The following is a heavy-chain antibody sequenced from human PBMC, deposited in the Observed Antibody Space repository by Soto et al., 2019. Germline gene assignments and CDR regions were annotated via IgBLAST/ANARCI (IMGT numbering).Heavy chain of an antibody. J-gene: IGHJ4*02. CDR3: ARITMVRGPVSPYFDY. V-gene: IGHV3-48*02. Sequence: HPGGSLRLSCAASGFTFSSYSMNWVRQAPGKGLEWVSYISSSSSTIYYADSVKGRFTISRDNAKNSLYLQMNSLRDEDTAVYYCARITMVRGPVSPYFDYWGQGTLVTVSS. CDR1: GFTFSSYS. D-gene: IGHD3-10*01. CDR2: ISSSSSTI.